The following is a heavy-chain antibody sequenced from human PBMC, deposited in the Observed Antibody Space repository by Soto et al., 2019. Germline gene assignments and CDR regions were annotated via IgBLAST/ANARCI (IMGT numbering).Heavy chain of an antibody. Sequence: QVQLVQSGAEVKKPGSSVKVSCKASGGTFGNYAVSWLRQAPGQGLAWMGTIIPVFTKATYAQKFQGRVTITADDSSTTAYMELNSLRSEDTAIYYCARGNKGPGHYGPGSQGWYGPWGQGTLVTVSS. CDR2: IIPVFTKA. V-gene: IGHV1-69*18. CDR1: GGTFGNYA. CDR3: ARGNKGPGHYGPGSQGWYGP. J-gene: IGHJ5*02. D-gene: IGHD3-10*01.